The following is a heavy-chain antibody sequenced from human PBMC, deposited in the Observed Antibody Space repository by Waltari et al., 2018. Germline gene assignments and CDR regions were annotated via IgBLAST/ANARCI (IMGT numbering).Heavy chain of an antibody. CDR2: ISSSSSTI. V-gene: IGHV3-48*04. Sequence: EVQLVESGGGLVQHGGSVRLSCAACGFTCSTYSMKWVGQAPGKGLEWVSFISSSSSTIYYADSVKGRFTFSRDNAKNSLYLQMNSLRAEDTAVYYCAREGPQLSDYMDVWGKGTTVNVSS. J-gene: IGHJ6*03. CDR1: GFTCSTYS. CDR3: AREGPQLSDYMDV. D-gene: IGHD2-15*01.